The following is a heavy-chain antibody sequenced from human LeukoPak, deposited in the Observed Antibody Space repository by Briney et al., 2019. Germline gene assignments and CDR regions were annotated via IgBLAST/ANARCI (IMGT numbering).Heavy chain of an antibody. CDR2: IYYSGIV. Sequence: PSETLSLTCSVSGGSISDYYWSWIRQPPGKGLEWIGYIYYSGIVNYNPSLKTRVTISVDTSKNQFSLKLSSVTAADTAVYYCAASRPPKDFWSGYYGYWGQGTLVTVSS. V-gene: IGHV4-59*13. CDR3: AASRPPKDFWSGYYGY. J-gene: IGHJ4*02. CDR1: GGSISDYY. D-gene: IGHD3-3*01.